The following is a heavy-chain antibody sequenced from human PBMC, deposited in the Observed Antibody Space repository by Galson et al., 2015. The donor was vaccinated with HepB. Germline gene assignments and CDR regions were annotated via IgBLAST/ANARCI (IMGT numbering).Heavy chain of an antibody. CDR2: ISSSSSYT. V-gene: IGHV3-11*05. J-gene: IGHJ3*02. D-gene: IGHD5-12*01. CDR3: AREVVATTPPAFDI. CDR1: GFTFCDYY. Sequence: SLRLSCAASGFTFCDYYMRWIRQAPGKGLEWVSYISSSSSYTNYADSVKGRFTISRDNAKNSLYLQMNSLRAEDTAVYYCAREVVATTPPAFDIWGQGTMLTVSS.